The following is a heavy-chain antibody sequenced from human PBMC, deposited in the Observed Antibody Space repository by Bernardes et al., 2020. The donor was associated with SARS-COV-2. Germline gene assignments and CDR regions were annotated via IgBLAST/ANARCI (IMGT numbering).Heavy chain of an antibody. CDR2: FYSGDST. Sequence: GGSLRLCCAASGFTVSSIYMSWVRQAPGKGLECVSFFYSGDSTYYADSVKGRFTISRDNSKNTLYLQMNSLRAEDTAMYFCARALSVGYDYWGQGTLVTVSS. J-gene: IGHJ4*02. CDR1: GFTVSSIY. CDR3: ARALSVGYDY. D-gene: IGHD1-26*01. V-gene: IGHV3-66*02.